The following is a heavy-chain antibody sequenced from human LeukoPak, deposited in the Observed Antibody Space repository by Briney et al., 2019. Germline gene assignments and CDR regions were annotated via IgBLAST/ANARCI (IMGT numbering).Heavy chain of an antibody. Sequence: GESLRISCKGSGYSFTSYWITWVRQMPGKGLELMGRIDPSDSYTNYNPSFQGHVTISADKSISTGYLQWSSLKASDTVFFQAEDGIRDCSGGSCSLFDYFDYWGQGTLVTVSS. J-gene: IGHJ4*02. V-gene: IGHV5-10-1*01. D-gene: IGHD2-15*01. CDR2: IDPSDSYT. CDR3: EDGIRDCSGGSCSLFDYFDY. CDR1: GYSFTSYW.